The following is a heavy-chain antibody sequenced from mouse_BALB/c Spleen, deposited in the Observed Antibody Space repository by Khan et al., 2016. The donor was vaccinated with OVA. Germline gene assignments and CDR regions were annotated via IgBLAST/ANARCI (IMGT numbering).Heavy chain of an antibody. Sequence: DVKLVESGGGLVKPGGSLKFSCAASGFTFSNYAMSWVRQTPEKRLEWVASISSGGSTYYPDSVKGRFTISRDNARNILYLQMSSLRSEDTAMYYGARDYWFTYWGQGTLVTVSA. V-gene: IGHV5-6-5*01. CDR2: ISSGGST. CDR3: ARDYWFTY. CDR1: GFTFSNYA. J-gene: IGHJ3*01.